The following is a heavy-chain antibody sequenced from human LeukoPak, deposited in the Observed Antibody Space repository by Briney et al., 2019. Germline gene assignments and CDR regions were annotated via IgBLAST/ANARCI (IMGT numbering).Heavy chain of an antibody. V-gene: IGHV3-23*01. D-gene: IGHD6-19*01. CDR1: GFTFSSYA. CDR3: AKLSKAGIAVAGRNY. J-gene: IGHJ4*02. Sequence: GGSLRLSCAASGFTFSSYAMSWVRRAPGKGLEWVSAISGSGGSTYYADSVKGRFTISRDNSKNTLYLQMNSLRAEDTAVYYCAKLSKAGIAVAGRNYWGQGTLVTVSS. CDR2: ISGSGGST.